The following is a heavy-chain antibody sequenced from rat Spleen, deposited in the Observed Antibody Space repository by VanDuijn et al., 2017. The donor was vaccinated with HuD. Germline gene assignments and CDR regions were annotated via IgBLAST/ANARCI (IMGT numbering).Heavy chain of an antibody. D-gene: IGHD5-1*01. CDR3: ARHNWDYFDY. J-gene: IGHJ2*01. Sequence: EVQLVESGGGLVQPGRSMKLSCAASGFTFSHCYMAWIRQAPGKGLEWIASITHTGGNVYYPDSVKGRFTISRDNAESTLYLQMNSLRSEDTATYYCARHNWDYFDYWGQGVMVTVSS. V-gene: IGHV5-25*01. CDR1: GFTFSHCY. CDR2: ITHTGGNV.